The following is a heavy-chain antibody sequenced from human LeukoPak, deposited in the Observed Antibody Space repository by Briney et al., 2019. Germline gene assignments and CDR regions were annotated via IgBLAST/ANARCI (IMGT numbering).Heavy chain of an antibody. J-gene: IGHJ6*02. CDR3: AKGYCSSTSCHFHYYGMDV. V-gene: IGHV3-23*01. CDR1: SFSFNEYF. Sequence: GGSLRLSCTGSSFSFNEYFMTWIRRASGKGLEWVSAISGSGGSTYYADSVKGRFTISRDNSKNTLYLQMNSLRAEDTAVYYCAKGYCSSTSCHFHYYGMDVWGQGTTVTVSS. D-gene: IGHD2-2*01. CDR2: ISGSGGST.